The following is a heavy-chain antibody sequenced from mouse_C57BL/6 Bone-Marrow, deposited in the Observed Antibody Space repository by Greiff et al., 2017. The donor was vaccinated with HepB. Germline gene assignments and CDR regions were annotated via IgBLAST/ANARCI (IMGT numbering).Heavy chain of an antibody. Sequence: QVQLQQSGAELVRPGASVTLSCKASGYTFTDYEMHWVKQTPVHGLEWIGAIDPETGGTAYNQKFKGKAILTADKSSSTAYMELRSLTSEDSAVYYCTRAPLYSGNYGFAYWGQETLVTVSA. CDR1: GYTFTDYE. CDR3: TRAPLYSGNYGFAY. CDR2: IDPETGGT. D-gene: IGHD2-1*01. J-gene: IGHJ3*01. V-gene: IGHV1-15*01.